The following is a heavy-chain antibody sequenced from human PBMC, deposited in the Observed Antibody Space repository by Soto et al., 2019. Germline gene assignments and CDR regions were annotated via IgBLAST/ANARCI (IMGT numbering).Heavy chain of an antibody. CDR3: ARESRQQPTITYGMDV. J-gene: IGHJ6*02. CDR2: INPNSGGT. CDR1: GGTFTGYY. D-gene: IGHD6-13*01. V-gene: IGHV1-2*04. Sequence: ASVKVSCKASGGTFTGYYMHWVRQAPGQGLEWMGWINPNSGGTNYAQKFQGWVTMTRDTSISTAYMELSRLRSDDTAVYYCARESRQQPTITYGMDVRGQGTTVTVSS.